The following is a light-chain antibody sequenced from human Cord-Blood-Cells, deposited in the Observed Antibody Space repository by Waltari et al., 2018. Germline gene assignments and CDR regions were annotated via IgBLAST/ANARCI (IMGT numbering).Light chain of an antibody. V-gene: IGLV2-14*01. CDR3: SSYTSSSTFYV. CDR2: DVS. Sequence: QSALTQPASVSGSPGQSITISCTGTSSDVGGYNYVSWYQQHPGKAPKLMLYDVSKRPSGGSNLFSGAKSGNTASLTISGLLAEDEADYYCSSYTSSSTFYVFGTGTKVTVL. J-gene: IGLJ1*01. CDR1: SSDVGGYNY.